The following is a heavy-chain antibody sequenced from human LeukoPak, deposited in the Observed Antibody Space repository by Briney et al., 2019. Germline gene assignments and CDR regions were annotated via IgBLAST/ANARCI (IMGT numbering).Heavy chain of an antibody. J-gene: IGHJ2*01. CDR2: ISPSGGST. V-gene: IGHV1-46*01. Sequence: EASVKVSCKAFGYPFTDYYMHWVRQAPGQGLEWMGLISPSGGSTSYAQKFQGRLTMTRDTSTSTVYMELSNLRSEDTAVYSCARDAGLCGGDCYIGTGYFDLWGRGTLVTVSS. D-gene: IGHD2-21*02. CDR1: GYPFTDYY. CDR3: ARDAGLCGGDCYIGTGYFDL.